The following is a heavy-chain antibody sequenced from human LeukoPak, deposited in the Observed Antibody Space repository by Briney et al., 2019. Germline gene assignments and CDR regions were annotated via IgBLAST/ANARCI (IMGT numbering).Heavy chain of an antibody. CDR1: GYTFTSYG. CDR3: ARGAMIVVDFDY. D-gene: IGHD3-22*01. Sequence: ASVKVSCKASGYTFTSYGISWVRQAPGQGLEWMGWISAYNGNTNYAQKLQGRVTMTTDTSTSTVYMELSSLRSEDTAVYYCARGAMIVVDFDYWGQGTLVTVSS. CDR2: ISAYNGNT. V-gene: IGHV1-18*01. J-gene: IGHJ4*02.